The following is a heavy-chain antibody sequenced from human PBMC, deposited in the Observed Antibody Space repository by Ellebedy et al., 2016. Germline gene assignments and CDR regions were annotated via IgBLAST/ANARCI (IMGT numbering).Heavy chain of an antibody. CDR2: IYSGGST. Sequence: GGSLRLSCAASGFTVSSNYMSWVRQAPGKGLEWVSVIYSGGSTYYADSVKGRFTISRDNSKNTLYLQMNSLRAEDTAVYYCARAVTVNTGVAFDIWGQGTMVTVSS. CDR1: GFTVSSNY. D-gene: IGHD4-17*01. CDR3: ARAVTVNTGVAFDI. V-gene: IGHV3-53*01. J-gene: IGHJ3*02.